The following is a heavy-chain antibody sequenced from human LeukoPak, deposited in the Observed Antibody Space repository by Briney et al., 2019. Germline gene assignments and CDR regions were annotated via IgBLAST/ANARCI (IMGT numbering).Heavy chain of an antibody. V-gene: IGHV3-23*01. J-gene: IGHJ3*02. CDR2: IGYTGDST. D-gene: IGHD4-23*01. CDR1: GFTFSSYA. Sequence: GGSLRLSCAASGFTFSSYAMNWVRQAPGKGLEWVSGIGYTGDSTFYADSVKGRFTVSRDSSKNTLFLHMNSLRAEGTALYYCAKSPTVDAAFDIWGQGTMVTVSS. CDR3: AKSPTVDAAFDI.